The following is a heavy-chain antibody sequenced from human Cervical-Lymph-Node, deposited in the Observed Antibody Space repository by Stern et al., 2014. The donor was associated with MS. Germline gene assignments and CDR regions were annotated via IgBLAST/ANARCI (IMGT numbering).Heavy chain of an antibody. D-gene: IGHD2-2*01. V-gene: IGHV3-48*01. CDR2: ISDTRNTI. CDR1: GFTFSSYS. J-gene: IGHJ6*02. CDR3: ARESAASTYAMDV. Sequence: ELQLVESGGGLLQPGGSLRLSCAASGFTFSSYSMNCVRQPPGKGLESDSYISDTRNTIYYADSVRGRFTISRDNAKNSLFLQMDSLRAEDTAVYYCARESAASTYAMDVWGQGTKVTVSS.